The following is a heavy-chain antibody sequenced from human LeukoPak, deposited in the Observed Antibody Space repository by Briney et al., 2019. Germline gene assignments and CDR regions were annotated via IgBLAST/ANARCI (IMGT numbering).Heavy chain of an antibody. CDR1: GVSFDDYY. V-gene: IGHV3-23*01. CDR2: ISTTGGST. D-gene: IGHD4-23*01. J-gene: IGHJ4*02. CDR3: AKDWTTVVTPKGYYFDS. Sequence: ETLSLTCAVSGVSFDDYYWSWVRQAPGKGLEWVSAISTTGGSTYYADSVKGRFTISRDNSKNTLSLQMDSLRVEDTAVYYCAKDWTTVVTPKGYYFDSWGQGTLVTVSS.